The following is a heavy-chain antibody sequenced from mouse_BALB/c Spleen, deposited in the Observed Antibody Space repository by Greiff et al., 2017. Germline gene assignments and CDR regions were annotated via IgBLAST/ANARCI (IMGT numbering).Heavy chain of an antibody. D-gene: IGHD3-2*01. J-gene: IGHJ4*01. CDR2: ISSGGGST. Sequence: EVKVVESGGGLVKPGGSLKLSCAASGFAFSSYDMSWVRQTPEKRLEWVAYISSGGGSTYYPDTVKGRFTISRDNAKNTLYLQMSSLKSEDTAMYYCARRQHYYAMDYWGQGTSVTVSA. CDR3: ARRQHYYAMDY. V-gene: IGHV5-12-1*01. CDR1: GFAFSSYD.